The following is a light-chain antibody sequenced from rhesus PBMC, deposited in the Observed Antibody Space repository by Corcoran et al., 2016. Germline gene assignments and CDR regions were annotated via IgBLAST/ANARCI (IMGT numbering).Light chain of an antibody. Sequence: DIQMTQSPSSLSASVGDRATITCQASQSLSNYLNWYQQKPRKIPKLLIYRATSLQSGIPSRFSGRGSGTDFTLTISSVQPEDFATYYCQQGYSYPLTFGGGTKVELK. J-gene: IGKJ4*01. CDR1: QSLSNY. V-gene: IGKV1S9*01. CDR2: RAT. CDR3: QQGYSYPLT.